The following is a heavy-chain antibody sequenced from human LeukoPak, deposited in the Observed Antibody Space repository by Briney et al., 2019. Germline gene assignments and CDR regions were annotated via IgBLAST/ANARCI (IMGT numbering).Heavy chain of an antibody. J-gene: IGHJ3*02. CDR2: IRYDGSNK. D-gene: IGHD4-17*01. CDR1: GFTFSSYG. CDR3: TTDQSVTSSAFDI. Sequence: GGSLRLSCAASGFTFSSYGMHWVRQAPGKGLEWVAFIRYDGSNKYYADSVKGRFTISRDNSKNTLYLQMNSLKTEDTAVYYCTTDQSVTSSAFDIWGQGTMVTVSS. V-gene: IGHV3-30*02.